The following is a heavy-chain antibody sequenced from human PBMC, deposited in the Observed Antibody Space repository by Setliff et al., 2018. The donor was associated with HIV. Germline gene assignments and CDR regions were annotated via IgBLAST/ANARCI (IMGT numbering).Heavy chain of an antibody. CDR1: GYSFPNNW. V-gene: IGHV5-51*01. CDR2: IYPENSDA. CDR3: ARLSQRIRIFGVINRGEEFDI. D-gene: IGHD3-3*01. Sequence: GESLKISCKGSGYSFPNNWIGWVRQMSGKGLEWMGFIYPENSDARYSPSFEGQVTISADNSNTTAYLQWSSLKASDTAMYFCARLSQRIRIFGVINRGEEFDIWGQGTKVTVSS. J-gene: IGHJ3*02.